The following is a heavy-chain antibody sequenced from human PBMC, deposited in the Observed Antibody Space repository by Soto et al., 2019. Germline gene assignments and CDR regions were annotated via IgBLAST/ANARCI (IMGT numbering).Heavy chain of an antibody. CDR3: ARDGRLVNYYYYGMDV. CDR1: GGSISSGAYY. D-gene: IGHD6-13*01. J-gene: IGHJ6*02. Sequence: QVQLQESGPGLVKPSQTLSLTCSVSGGSISSGAYYWTWIRQHPGKGLEWIGYIYYSGRTYYNPSLKSRVTISVDTSKNQFSLKLRSVTAADTAGYYCARDGRLVNYYYYGMDVWGQGTTVTVSS. CDR2: IYYSGRT. V-gene: IGHV4-31*03.